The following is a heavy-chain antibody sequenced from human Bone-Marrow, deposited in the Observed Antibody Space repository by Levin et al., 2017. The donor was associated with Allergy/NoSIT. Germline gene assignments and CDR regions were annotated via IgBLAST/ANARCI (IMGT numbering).Heavy chain of an antibody. Sequence: SVKVSCKASGGTFSSYAISWVRQAPGQGLEWMGGIIPIFGTANYAQKFQGRVTITADESTSTAYMELSSLRSEDTAVYYCASDTYYYGSGVGGYFDYWGQGTLVTVSS. CDR3: ASDTYYYGSGVGGYFDY. CDR1: GGTFSSYA. V-gene: IGHV1-69*13. J-gene: IGHJ4*02. D-gene: IGHD3-10*01. CDR2: IIPIFGTA.